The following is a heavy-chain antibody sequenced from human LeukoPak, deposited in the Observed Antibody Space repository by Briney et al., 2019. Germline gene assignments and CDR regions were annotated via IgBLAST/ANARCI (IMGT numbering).Heavy chain of an antibody. V-gene: IGHV3-21*01. J-gene: IGHJ4*02. CDR2: ISSSSSYI. CDR3: ARAGASDY. Sequence: GSLRLSCSTSGITFKNYCKNWVRQAPGKGLEWVSSISSSSSYIYYADSVKGRFTISRDNAKNSLYLQMNSLRAEDTAVYYCARAGASDYWGQGTLVTVSS. D-gene: IGHD1-26*01. CDR1: GITFKNYC.